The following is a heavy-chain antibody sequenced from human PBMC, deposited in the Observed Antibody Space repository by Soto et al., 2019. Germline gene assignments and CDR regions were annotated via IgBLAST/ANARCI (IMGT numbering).Heavy chain of an antibody. CDR1: GYTFTSYG. CDR3: AREWEWGYSGYVGDYFDY. Sequence: QVQLVQSGAEVKKPGASVKVSCKASGYTFTSYGISWVRQAPGQGLEWMGWISAYNGNTNYAQKLQGRVTMTTDTSTSTAYMELRSLRSDDTAVYYCAREWEWGYSGYVGDYFDYWGQGTLVTVSS. CDR2: ISAYNGNT. J-gene: IGHJ4*02. D-gene: IGHD5-12*01. V-gene: IGHV1-18*01.